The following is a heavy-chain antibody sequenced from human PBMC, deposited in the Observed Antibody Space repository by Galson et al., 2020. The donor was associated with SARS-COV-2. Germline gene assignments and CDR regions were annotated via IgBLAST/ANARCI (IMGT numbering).Heavy chain of an antibody. CDR3: TWTTVTLQWDF. V-gene: IGHV3-15*01. D-gene: IGHD4-17*01. CDR2: VKSKTDGGPT. J-gene: IGHJ4*02. CDR1: GFTFSNAW. Sequence: GESLKISCAASGFTFSNAWMSWVRQAPGKGLEWVGRVKSKTDGGPTDYAAPVKGRFIISRDDSKNTLYLQMDSLTTEDTAVYYCTWTTVTLQWDFWGQGTQVTVSS.